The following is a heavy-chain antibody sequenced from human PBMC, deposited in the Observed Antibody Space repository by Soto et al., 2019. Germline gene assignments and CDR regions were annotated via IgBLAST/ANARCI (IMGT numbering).Heavy chain of an antibody. CDR2: IFHSGST. V-gene: IGHV4-31*03. CDR3: VRGGIAGHWFDP. D-gene: IGHD2-15*01. CDR1: RAFINSGGFY. J-gene: IGHJ5*02. Sequence: NPSETLSLTCSVSRAFINSGGFYYSWIRQPPGKGLEWLGYIFHSGSTLYNPSLRGRLTLSADTSRNQLSLYLTSVTAADTAVYYCVRGGIAGHWFDPWGQGILVTVSS.